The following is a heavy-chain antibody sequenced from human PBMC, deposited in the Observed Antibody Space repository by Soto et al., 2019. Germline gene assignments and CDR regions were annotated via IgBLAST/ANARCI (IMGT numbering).Heavy chain of an antibody. Sequence: ASVKVSCKASGYTFSDYYVHWVRGAPGQGLEWMGWINPSSGGTIYTQTFQGRVTMTRDTSINTVYMELSRLTSDDTAVYYCAREMGVIGAPGYTWFDPWGQGALVTVSS. J-gene: IGHJ5*02. CDR1: GYTFSDYY. CDR3: AREMGVIGAPGYTWFDP. CDR2: INPSSGGT. D-gene: IGHD1-26*01. V-gene: IGHV1-2*02.